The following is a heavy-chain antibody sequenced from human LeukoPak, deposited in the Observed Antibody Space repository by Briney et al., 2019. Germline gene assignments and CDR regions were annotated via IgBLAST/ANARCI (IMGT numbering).Heavy chain of an antibody. CDR1: GVSIKNYY. CDR3: ARDGGIAVAGSEFDY. Sequence: SETLSLTCTVSGVSIKNYYWSWIRQPPGKGLEWIANIYYAGSSNYNPSLKSRVTISVDTSKNQFSLKLSSVTAADTAVYYCARDGGIAVAGSEFDYWGQGTLVTVSS. V-gene: IGHV4-59*01. D-gene: IGHD6-13*01. J-gene: IGHJ4*02. CDR2: IYYAGSS.